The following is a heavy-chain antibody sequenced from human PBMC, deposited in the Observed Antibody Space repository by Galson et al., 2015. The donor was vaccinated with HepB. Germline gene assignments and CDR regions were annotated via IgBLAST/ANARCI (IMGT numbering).Heavy chain of an antibody. CDR1: GYTFTSYG. D-gene: IGHD6-25*01. J-gene: IGHJ4*02. CDR2: ISAYNGNT. CDR3: ARGHRLRGTLSDD. Sequence: SVKVSCKASGYTFTSYGISWGRQAPGRALEWMGWISAYNGNTNYAQKLQGRVTMTPDTSTSTAYMELRSLISDDTSVYYCARGHRLRGTLSDDWGQGPLGTVS. V-gene: IGHV1-18*01.